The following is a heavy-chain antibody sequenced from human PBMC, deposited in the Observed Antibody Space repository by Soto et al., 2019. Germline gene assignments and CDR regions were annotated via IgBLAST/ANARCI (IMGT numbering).Heavy chain of an antibody. CDR1: GYSFAGYW. CDR2: IDPSDSQT. Sequence: DSLKISCKGSGYSFAGYWITWVRQKPGKGLEWMGRIDPSDSQTYYSPSFRGHVTISATKSITTVFLQWSSLRASDTAMYYCARQIYESDKGLKFQYYFDSWGQGTPVTVSS. V-gene: IGHV5-10-1*01. J-gene: IGHJ4*02. D-gene: IGHD5-12*01. CDR3: ARQIYESDKGLKFQYYFDS.